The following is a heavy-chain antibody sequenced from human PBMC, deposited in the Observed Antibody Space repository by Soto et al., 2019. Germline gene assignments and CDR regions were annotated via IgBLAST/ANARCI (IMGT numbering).Heavy chain of an antibody. Sequence: PSETLSLTCSVSGASIRSYYWHWIRQPPGKGLEWIGYVYTSDYTRYSSSLKSRVTISVDTSKSQFYLRLNSVTAADTAVYYCASSAGPPGAFFYYNGMDVWGQGTTVTVPS. V-gene: IGHV4-4*08. D-gene: IGHD3-10*01. CDR3: ASSAGPPGAFFYYNGMDV. CDR1: GASIRSYY. CDR2: VYTSDYT. J-gene: IGHJ6*02.